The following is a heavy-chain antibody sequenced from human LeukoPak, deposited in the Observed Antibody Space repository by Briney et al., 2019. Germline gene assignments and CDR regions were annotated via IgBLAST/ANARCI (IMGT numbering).Heavy chain of an antibody. CDR1: GGSFSGYY. CDR3: ARSSVDLRSGWYWLY. V-gene: IGHV4-34*01. CDR2: ITHSGST. J-gene: IGHJ4*02. D-gene: IGHD6-19*01. Sequence: PSETLSLTCTVYGGSFSGYYLNWIRQPPGKGLEWIGEITHSGSTNYHPSLKSRVTMSADTSTNQFSLRVSSVTAADTAVYYCARSSVDLRSGWYWLYWGQGSLVTVSS.